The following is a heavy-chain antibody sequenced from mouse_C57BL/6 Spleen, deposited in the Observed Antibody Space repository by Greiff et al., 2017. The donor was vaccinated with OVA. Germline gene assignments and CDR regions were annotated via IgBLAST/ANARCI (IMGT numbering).Heavy chain of an antibody. J-gene: IGHJ1*03. CDR1: GFSFNTYA. Sequence: EVQLVESGGGLVQPKGSLKLSCAASGFSFNTYAMNWVRQAPGKGLEWVARIRSKSNNYATYYADSVKDRLTISRDDSESMLYLQMNNLKTEDTAMYYCVRHPAAYWYFDVWGTGTTVTVSS. V-gene: IGHV10-1*01. CDR3: VRHPAAYWYFDV. CDR2: IRSKSNNYAT.